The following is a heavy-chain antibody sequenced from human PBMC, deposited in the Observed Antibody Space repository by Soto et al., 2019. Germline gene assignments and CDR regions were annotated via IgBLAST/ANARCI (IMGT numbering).Heavy chain of an antibody. Sequence: GGSLRLSCAASGFTFSSYGMHWVRQAPGKGLEWVAVIWYDGSNKYYADSVKGRFTISRDNSKNTLYLQMNSLRAEDTAVYYCARDPGGTTGAGDYYYYYMDVWGKGTTVTVSS. CDR3: ARDPGGTTGAGDYYYYYMDV. J-gene: IGHJ6*03. CDR2: IWYDGSNK. D-gene: IGHD1-7*01. CDR1: GFTFSSYG. V-gene: IGHV3-33*01.